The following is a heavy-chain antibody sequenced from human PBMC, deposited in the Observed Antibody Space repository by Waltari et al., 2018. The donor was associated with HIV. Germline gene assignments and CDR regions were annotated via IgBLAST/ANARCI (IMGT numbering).Heavy chain of an antibody. CDR1: GGPISSSTW. Sequence: QVQLQESGPGLVKPSGTLSLTCAVSGGPISSSTWWSWVRPPPGKGLEWIGEIYHRGSTNYNPSLKSRVTISVDKSKNQFSLKLSSVTAADTAVYSCARVSHSHYYDTSGHPGFDYWGQGTLVTVSS. CDR2: IYHRGST. J-gene: IGHJ4*02. D-gene: IGHD3-22*01. V-gene: IGHV4-4*02. CDR3: ARVSHSHYYDTSGHPGFDY.